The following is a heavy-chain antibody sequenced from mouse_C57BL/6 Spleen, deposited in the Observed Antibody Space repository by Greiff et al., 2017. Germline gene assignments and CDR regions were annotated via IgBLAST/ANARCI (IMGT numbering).Heavy chain of an antibody. CDR3: TTGELGYFDV. CDR2: IGPEDGDT. CDR1: GFNIKDYY. J-gene: IGHJ1*03. V-gene: IGHV14-1*01. Sequence: VPLKESGAELVRPGPSVKLSCTASGFNIKDYYMHWVKQRPEQGLAWIGRIGPEDGDTEYAPKFQGKATMTAETSSNTAYRQLSSLTCADTAVYYCTTGELGYFDVWGTGTRVTVSS. D-gene: IGHD4-1*01.